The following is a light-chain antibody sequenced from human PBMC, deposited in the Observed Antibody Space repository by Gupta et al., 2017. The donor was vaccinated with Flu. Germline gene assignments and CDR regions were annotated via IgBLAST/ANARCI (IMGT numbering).Light chain of an antibody. CDR3: SSHAGRVTWV. J-gene: IGLJ1*01. CDR2: DVT. CDR1: SSDVGSSNR. Sequence: QSAPTQPRSVSGSPGQSVTISCTGPSSDVGSSNRVSWYQQRPGKAPKLILYDVTERPSGVPDRFSGSKSGNTASLSISGLQADDESDYYCSSHAGRVTWVFGTGTTVTVL. V-gene: IGLV2-11*01.